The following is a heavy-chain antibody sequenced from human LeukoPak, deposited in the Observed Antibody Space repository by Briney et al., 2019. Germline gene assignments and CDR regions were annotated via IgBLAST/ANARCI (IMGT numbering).Heavy chain of an antibody. Sequence: SQTLSLTCAISGDSFSSSGVAWTWLRQSPSRGLEWLGRTYYASQWSNEYALSVKSRITITPDTSKNQFSLQLNSVTPEDTAVYYCTRGRNSAFDYWGQGTLVTVSA. D-gene: IGHD1-14*01. J-gene: IGHJ4*02. CDR2: TYYASQWSN. CDR1: GDSFSSSGVA. V-gene: IGHV6-1*01. CDR3: TRGRNSAFDY.